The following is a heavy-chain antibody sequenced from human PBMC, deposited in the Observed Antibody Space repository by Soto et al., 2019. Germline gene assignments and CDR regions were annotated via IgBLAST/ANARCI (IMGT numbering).Heavy chain of an antibody. CDR1: GYTFTSYD. CDR2: MNPNSGNT. V-gene: IGHV1-8*01. CDR3: ATAVSGSGSYYTNYYYYFDG. D-gene: IGHD3-10*01. Sequence: ASVKVSCKASGYTFTSYDINWVRQAAGQGLEWMGWMNPNSGNTGHAQKFQGRVTMTRNTSMNTAYMELSSLGSEDTAVYYCATAVSGSGSYYTNYYYYFDGWGKGATVTVSS. J-gene: IGHJ6*03.